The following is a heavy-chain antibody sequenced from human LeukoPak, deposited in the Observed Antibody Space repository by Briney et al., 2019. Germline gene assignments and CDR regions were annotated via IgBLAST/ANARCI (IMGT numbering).Heavy chain of an antibody. D-gene: IGHD3-22*01. CDR3: ARDSSGYQ. Sequence: PGGSLRLSCVASGFTLSGSWMSWVRQAPGKALEWVANIKQDGSDKYYVDSVKGRFTISRDNAKSSLYLQVDSLRADDTAVYYCARDSSGYQWGQGTLVTVSS. V-gene: IGHV3-7*01. J-gene: IGHJ4*02. CDR2: IKQDGSDK. CDR1: GFTLSGSW.